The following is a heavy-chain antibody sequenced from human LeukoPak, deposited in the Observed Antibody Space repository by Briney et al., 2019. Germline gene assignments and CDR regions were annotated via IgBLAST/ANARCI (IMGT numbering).Heavy chain of an antibody. D-gene: IGHD5-12*01. CDR1: GYTFTGYY. Sequence: ASVKVSCKASGYTFTGYYMHWVRQAPGQGLEWMGWINPNSGGTNYAQKFQGRVTMTRATSISTAYMELSRLRSDDTAVYYCATSRGYSGYESSDFDYWGQGTLVTVSS. V-gene: IGHV1-2*02. CDR3: ATSRGYSGYESSDFDY. CDR2: INPNSGGT. J-gene: IGHJ4*02.